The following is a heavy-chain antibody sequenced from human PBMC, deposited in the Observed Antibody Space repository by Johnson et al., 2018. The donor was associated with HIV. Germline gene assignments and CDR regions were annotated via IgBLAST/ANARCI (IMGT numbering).Heavy chain of an antibody. D-gene: IGHD3-22*01. CDR1: GFTFSSYG. CDR3: AKTLGYDSSGYHDGFDI. V-gene: IGHV3-30*02. CDR2: IRYDGSNK. J-gene: IGHJ3*02. Sequence: QVQLVESGGGVVQPGGSLRLSCAASGFTFSSYGMHWVRQAPGKGLEWVAFIRYDGSNKFYADSVKGRFTISRDNSKKTMYLQMNSLRPEDTAVYYCAKTLGYDSSGYHDGFDIWGQGTLVTVSS.